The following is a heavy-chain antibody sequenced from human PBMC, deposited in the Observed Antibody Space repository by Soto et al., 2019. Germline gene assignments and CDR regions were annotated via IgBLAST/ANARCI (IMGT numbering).Heavy chain of an antibody. Sequence: ASVKVSCKASGYTFTVYYMNWVRQAPGQGLEWMGIINPSSGSTINAQKFQGRVTMTRETSTSTVYMELSSLTSEDTAVYYCARKGDRDFDYWGQGTLVTVSS. J-gene: IGHJ4*02. CDR3: ARKGDRDFDY. CDR2: INPSSGST. CDR1: GYTFTVYY. D-gene: IGHD3-10*01. V-gene: IGHV1-46*01.